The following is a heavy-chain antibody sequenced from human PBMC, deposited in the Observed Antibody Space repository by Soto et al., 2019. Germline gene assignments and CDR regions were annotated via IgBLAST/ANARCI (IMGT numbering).Heavy chain of an antibody. D-gene: IGHD3-22*01. J-gene: IGHJ4*02. Sequence: VQLLESGGGLVQPGGSLRLSCAASGFTFSSYAMSWVRQAPGKGLEWVSAISGSGGSTYYADSVKGRFTISRDNSKNTLYLQMNSLRAEDTAVYYCAKDPLTMIVVVITGYFDYWGQGTLVTVSS. CDR2: ISGSGGST. V-gene: IGHV3-23*01. CDR3: AKDPLTMIVVVITGYFDY. CDR1: GFTFSSYA.